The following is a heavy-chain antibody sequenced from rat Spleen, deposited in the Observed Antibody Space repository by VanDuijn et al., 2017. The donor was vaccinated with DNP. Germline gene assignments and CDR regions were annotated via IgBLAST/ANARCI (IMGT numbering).Heavy chain of an antibody. D-gene: IGHD1-6*01. CDR3: ANGIITALPYWSFDF. J-gene: IGHJ1*01. V-gene: IGHV5S13*01. Sequence: EVQLVESGGGLVQPGRSLKLSCAASGFTFSNYDMAWVRQAPKKGLEWVATISTSGSRTYYPDSVKGRFIISRDNAKNTLYRQMNSLRSEDTATYYCANGIITALPYWSFDFWGPGTMVTVSS. CDR1: GFTFSNYD. CDR2: ISTSGSRT.